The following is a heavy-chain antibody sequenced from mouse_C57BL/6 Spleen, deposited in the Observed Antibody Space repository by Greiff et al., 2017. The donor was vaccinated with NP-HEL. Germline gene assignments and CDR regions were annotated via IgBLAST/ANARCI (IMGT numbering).Heavy chain of an antibody. CDR2: ISSGGSYT. V-gene: IGHV5-6*01. CDR3: ARHDYYGSSASFAY. CDR1: GFTFSSYG. Sequence: EVKLQESGGDLVKPGGSLKLSCAASGFTFSSYGMSWVRQTPDKRLEWVATISSGGSYTYYPDSVKGRFTISRDNAKNTLYLQMSSLKSEDTAMYYCARHDYYGSSASFAYWGQGTLVTVSA. J-gene: IGHJ3*01. D-gene: IGHD1-1*01.